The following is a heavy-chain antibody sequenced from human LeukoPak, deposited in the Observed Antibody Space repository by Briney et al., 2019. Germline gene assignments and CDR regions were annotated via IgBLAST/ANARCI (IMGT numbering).Heavy chain of an antibody. J-gene: IGHJ4*02. CDR3: ARDPFDY. V-gene: IGHV3-74*01. CDR2: INSEGSST. Sequence: GGSLRLSCAASGFTFSTYWMHWVRQGSGKGLVWVPRINSEGSSTSYADSVKGRFTISRDNAKNTLYLQMNSLRAEDTAVYYCARDPFDYWGQGTLVTVSS. CDR1: GFTFSTYW.